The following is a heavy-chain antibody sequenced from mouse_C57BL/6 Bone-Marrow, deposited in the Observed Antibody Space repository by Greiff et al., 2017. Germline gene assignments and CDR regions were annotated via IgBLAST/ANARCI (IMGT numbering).Heavy chain of an antibody. V-gene: IGHV14-4*01. CDR2: IDPEIDDT. CDR3: SSFDGNYFDF. D-gene: IGHD2-3*01. J-gene: IGHJ2*01. CDR1: GFNIKDDY. Sequence: VQLQQSGAELVRPGASVKLSCTASGFNIKDDYIHWVKQRPEQGLEWIGWIDPEIDDTEYASKFQGKATITSDTSSNTAYLQLSSLTSEDTAVYYCSSFDGNYFDFWGQGPPLTVAS.